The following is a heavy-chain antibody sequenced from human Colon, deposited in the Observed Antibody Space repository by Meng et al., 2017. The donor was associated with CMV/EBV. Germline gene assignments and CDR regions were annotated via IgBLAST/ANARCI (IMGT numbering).Heavy chain of an antibody. Sequence: SQSLSLTCTVSGGSVSSGSYYWAWLRQPPGKGLEWIGSIYYCGSTYYNPSLKSRVPISVDTSKNQFFQKLSSVTAADTDVYYCTRDAPPPRWFGDLLQHVCWLDPWGQGTLVTVSS. CDR2: IYYCGST. D-gene: IGHD3-10*01. CDR1: GGSVSSGSYY. V-gene: IGHV4-39*07. J-gene: IGHJ5*02. CDR3: TRDAPPPRWFGDLLQHVCWLDP.